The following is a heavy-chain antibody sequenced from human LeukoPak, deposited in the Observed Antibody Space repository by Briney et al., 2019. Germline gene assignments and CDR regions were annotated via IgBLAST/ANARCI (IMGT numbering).Heavy chain of an antibody. D-gene: IGHD1-1*01. CDR2: IYHSGNT. CDR1: GYSISSGYY. V-gene: IGHV4-38-2*01. CDR3: ARHSNWNPNWFDP. J-gene: IGHJ5*02. Sequence: SETLSLTCAVTGYSISSGYYWGWIRQPPGKGLEWIGSIYHSGNTYYNPSLKSRVTISVDTSKNQFSLKLSSVTAADTAVYYCARHSNWNPNWFDPWGQGTLVTVPS.